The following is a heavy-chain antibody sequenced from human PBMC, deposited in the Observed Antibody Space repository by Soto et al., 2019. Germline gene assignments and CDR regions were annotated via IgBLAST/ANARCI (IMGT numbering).Heavy chain of an antibody. Sequence: GGSLRLSCAASGFTFSSFEMNWVRQAPGKGLEWVSKIGSSGSTIWYADSVKGRFTISRDNAKNSLYLQMNSLRGEDTAVYYCARATYSSSYYFDSWGHGTLVTVSS. CDR2: IGSSGSTI. CDR1: GFTFSSFE. D-gene: IGHD6-6*01. CDR3: ARATYSSSYYFDS. J-gene: IGHJ4*01. V-gene: IGHV3-48*03.